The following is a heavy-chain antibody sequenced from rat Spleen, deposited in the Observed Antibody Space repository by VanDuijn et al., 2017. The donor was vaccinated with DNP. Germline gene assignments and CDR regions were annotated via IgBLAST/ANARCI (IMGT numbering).Heavy chain of an antibody. D-gene: IGHD1-4*01. CDR1: GFSFRSNW. V-gene: IGHV5-35*01. Sequence: EVQLVESGGGSVQPGSPLKLSCAASGFSFRSNWLNWIRQAPGKGLEWVASITPDGSTTYYPDTVKGRFMISRDNAKSTLYLQMDSLRSEDTATYYCVGRPPPTRGPFDYWGQGVTVTVSS. CDR3: VGRPPPTRGPFDY. J-gene: IGHJ2*01. CDR2: ITPDGSTT.